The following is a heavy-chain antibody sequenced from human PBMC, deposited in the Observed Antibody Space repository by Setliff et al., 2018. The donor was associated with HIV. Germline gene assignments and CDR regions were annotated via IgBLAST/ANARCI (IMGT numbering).Heavy chain of an antibody. V-gene: IGHV4-38-2*01. CDR1: GYSISSGYY. CDR2: IYHSAST. Sequence: NPSETLSLTFAVSGYSISSGYYWGWIRQPPGKGLEWIGSIYHSASTYYNPSLKSRATIPVDTSKNQFSLKLSSVTAADTAVYYCASAEPPIYSSVWRGVGYFDYWGQGTLVTVSS. D-gene: IGHD6-19*01. CDR3: ASAEPPIYSSVWRGVGYFDY. J-gene: IGHJ4*02.